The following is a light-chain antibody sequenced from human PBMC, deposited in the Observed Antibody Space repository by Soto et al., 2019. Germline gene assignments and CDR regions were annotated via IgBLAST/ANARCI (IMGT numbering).Light chain of an antibody. CDR2: DAS. CDR1: QSVNTY. J-gene: IGKJ3*01. Sequence: EIVLTQSPATLSLSPGERATLSCRASQSVNTYLAWYQQKPGQAPRLLIYDASNRATGIPARFSGSGSGTDFTLAISSLEPEDFAVYYSQQRFNWPLTFGPGTKVDIK. CDR3: QQRFNWPLT. V-gene: IGKV3-11*01.